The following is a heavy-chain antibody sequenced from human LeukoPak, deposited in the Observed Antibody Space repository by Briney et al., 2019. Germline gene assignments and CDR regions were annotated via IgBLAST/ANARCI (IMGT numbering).Heavy chain of an antibody. CDR3: ARDGDYYDSSGSFDS. Sequence: SETLSLTCTVSGGSISSYYWSWIRQPAGKGLEWIGRIYTSGSTNYNPSLKSRVTMSVDTSKNQFSLKLSSVTAADTAVYYCARDGDYYDSSGSFDSWGQGTLVTVSS. V-gene: IGHV4-4*07. CDR2: IYTSGST. CDR1: GGSISSYY. D-gene: IGHD3-22*01. J-gene: IGHJ4*02.